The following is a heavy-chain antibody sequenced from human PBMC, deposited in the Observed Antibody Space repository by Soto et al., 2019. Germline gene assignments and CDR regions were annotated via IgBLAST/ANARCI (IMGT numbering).Heavy chain of an antibody. J-gene: IGHJ4*02. V-gene: IGHV3-30*03. CDR1: GFTFSSYG. CDR3: ARGNVDTAMDTAFDY. Sequence: QVQLVESGGGVVQPGRSLRLSCAASGFTFSSYGMHWVRQAPGKGLEWVAVISYDGSNKYYADSVKGRFTISRDNSKNTLYLQMNSLRAEDTAVYYCARGNVDTAMDTAFDYWGQGTLVTVSS. CDR2: ISYDGSNK. D-gene: IGHD5-18*01.